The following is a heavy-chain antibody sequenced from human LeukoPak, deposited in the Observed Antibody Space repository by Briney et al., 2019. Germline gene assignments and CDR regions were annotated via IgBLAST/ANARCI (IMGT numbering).Heavy chain of an antibody. V-gene: IGHV3-23*01. CDR1: GFTFSSYV. Sequence: PGGSLRLSCAASGFTFSSYVMSWVRQAPGKGLEWVSGISGSGGSTYYADSVKGRFTISRDKSKNTLYLQMNSLRAEDTAIYYCAREAFYSSGWYSLFGYWGQGTLVTASS. J-gene: IGHJ4*02. CDR3: AREAFYSSGWYSLFGY. CDR2: ISGSGGST. D-gene: IGHD6-19*01.